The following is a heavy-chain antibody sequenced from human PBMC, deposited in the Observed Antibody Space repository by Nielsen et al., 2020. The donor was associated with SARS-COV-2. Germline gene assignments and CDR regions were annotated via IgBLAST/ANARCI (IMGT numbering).Heavy chain of an antibody. J-gene: IGHJ6*02. D-gene: IGHD3-16*01. CDR3: AREKGSYGPAGYGMDV. CDR1: GYTFTGYY. V-gene: IGHV1-2*06. Sequence: ASVKVSCKASGYTFTGYYMHWVRQAPGQGLEWMGRINPNSGGTNYAQKFQGRVTMTRDTSISTAYMELSRLRSDDMAVYYCAREKGSYGPAGYGMDVWGQGTTVTVSS. CDR2: INPNSGGT.